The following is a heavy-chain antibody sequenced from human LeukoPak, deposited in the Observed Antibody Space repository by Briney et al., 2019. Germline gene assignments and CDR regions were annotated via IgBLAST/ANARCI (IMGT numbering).Heavy chain of an antibody. CDR2: ISSSSSYI. D-gene: IGHD3-10*01. CDR1: GFTFSSYS. J-gene: IGHJ4*02. CDR3: ARSYRPPPYGSGSSAPTIDY. Sequence: GGSLRLSCAASGFTFSSYSMNWVRQAPGKGLEWVSSISSSSSYIYYADSVKGRFTISRDNAKNSLYLQMNSLRAEDTAVYYCARSYRPPPYGSGSSAPTIDYWGQGTLVTVSS. V-gene: IGHV3-21*01.